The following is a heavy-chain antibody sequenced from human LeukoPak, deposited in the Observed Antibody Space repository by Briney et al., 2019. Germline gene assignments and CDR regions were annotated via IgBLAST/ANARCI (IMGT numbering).Heavy chain of an antibody. J-gene: IGHJ6*03. CDR2: IYHSGST. V-gene: IGHV4-38-2*02. Sequence: SETLSLTCTVSGYSINSGYYWGWIRQPPGKGLEWIGSIYHSGSTYYNPSLKSRVTISVDTSKNQFSLKLSSVTAADTAVYYCAREDCSGGSCYLYYYYYMDVWGKGTTVTVSS. CDR3: AREDCSGGSCYLYYYYYMDV. D-gene: IGHD2-15*01. CDR1: GYSINSGYY.